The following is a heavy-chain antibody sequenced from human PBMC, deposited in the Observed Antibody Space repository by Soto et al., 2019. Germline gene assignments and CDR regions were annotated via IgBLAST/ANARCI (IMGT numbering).Heavy chain of an antibody. J-gene: IGHJ6*02. V-gene: IGHV3-23*01. CDR2: ISGSGGST. Sequence: GGSLRLSCAASGFTFSSYAMSWVRQAPGKGLEWVSAISGSGGSTYYADSVKGRFTISRDNSKNTLYLQMNSLRAEDTAVYYCAKDYYYYDSSGYYGDYYYYGMDVWGQGTTVTVSS. CDR1: GFTFSSYA. D-gene: IGHD3-22*01. CDR3: AKDYYYYDSSGYYGDYYYYGMDV.